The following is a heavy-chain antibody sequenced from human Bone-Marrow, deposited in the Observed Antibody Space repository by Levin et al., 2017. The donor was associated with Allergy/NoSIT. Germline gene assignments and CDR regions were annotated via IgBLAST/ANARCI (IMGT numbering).Heavy chain of an antibody. Sequence: SGPTLVKPTQTLTLTCTFSGFSLSTDGVGVGWIRQPPGKALEWVATIHWNDDNHYSPSLQSRLTVTKDTSKNQVVLTMTNMDPMDTATYYCAHRLVGRGYSNPWGHGTLVTVSS. J-gene: IGHJ5*02. CDR3: AHRLVGRGYSNP. V-gene: IGHV2-5*01. D-gene: IGHD3-22*01. CDR1: GFSLSTDGVG. CDR2: IHWNDDN.